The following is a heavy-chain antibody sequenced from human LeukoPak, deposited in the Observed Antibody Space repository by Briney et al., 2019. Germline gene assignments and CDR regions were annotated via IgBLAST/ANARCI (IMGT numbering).Heavy chain of an antibody. CDR2: ISYDGSYK. V-gene: IGHV3-30*03. J-gene: IGHJ3*02. CDR1: GFTFSTSG. D-gene: IGHD3-16*01. Sequence: GGSLRLSCAASGFTFSTSGMHWVRQSPGKGLEWMALISYDGSYKDFADSVQGRFTISRGNSKNTLYLQMNSLRPEDTAVYYCASWDPQLGDAFDIWGQGTMVTVSS. CDR3: ASWDPQLGDAFDI.